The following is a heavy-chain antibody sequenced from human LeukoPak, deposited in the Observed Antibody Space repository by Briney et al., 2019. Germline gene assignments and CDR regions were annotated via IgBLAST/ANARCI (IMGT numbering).Heavy chain of an antibody. Sequence: SETLSLTCTVSGGSFSSYWSWIRRPAGKGLVWIGRLYSSGSTDYNPSLKSRVSMSIDTSNNQLSLNLISVTAADTAVYYCARDSGTTGEVKFDPWGQGTLVTVSS. CDR3: ARDSGTTGEVKFDP. D-gene: IGHD3-10*01. CDR2: LYSSGST. V-gene: IGHV4-4*07. CDR1: GGSFSSY. J-gene: IGHJ5*02.